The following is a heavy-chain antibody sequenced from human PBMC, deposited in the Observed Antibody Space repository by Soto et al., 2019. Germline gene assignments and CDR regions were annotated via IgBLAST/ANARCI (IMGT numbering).Heavy chain of an antibody. Sequence: QVQLVQSGAEARTPGASVKVSCKASGYTFITYYMHWVRQAPGQGLEWMGIINPSGGSTRYAQKFQGRVTMTRDTSTSTVYMELSSLSPEDTAMYFCAKDRGRGGSYYVYYYGMDVWGQGTTVTVSS. J-gene: IGHJ6*02. CDR2: INPSGGST. D-gene: IGHD1-26*01. V-gene: IGHV1-46*01. CDR1: GYTFITYY. CDR3: AKDRGRGGSYYVYYYGMDV.